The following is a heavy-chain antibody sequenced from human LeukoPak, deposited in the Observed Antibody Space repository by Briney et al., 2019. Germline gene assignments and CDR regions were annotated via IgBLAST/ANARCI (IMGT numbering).Heavy chain of an antibody. CDR2: IYHSGST. V-gene: IGHV4-38-2*02. J-gene: IGHJ2*01. CDR1: GYSISSGYY. CDR3: ARSGGYCSGGSCYGVTWYFDL. D-gene: IGHD2-15*01. Sequence: SETLSLTCTVSGYSISSGYYWGWIRQPPGKGLEWIGSIYHSGSTYYNPSLKSRVTISVDTSKNQFSLKLSSVTAADTAVYYCARSGGYCSGGSCYGVTWYFDLWGRGTLVTVSS.